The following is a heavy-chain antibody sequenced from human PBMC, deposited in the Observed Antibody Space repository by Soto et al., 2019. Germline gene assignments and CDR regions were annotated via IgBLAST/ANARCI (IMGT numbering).Heavy chain of an antibody. CDR3: ARDRSSGWYSFDY. CDR2: IAYDGSNK. J-gene: IGHJ4*02. CDR1: GFNFSSYA. Sequence: QVQVVESGGGVVQPGRSLRLSCAASGFNFSSYAIHWVRQAPGKGLEWVAVIAYDGSNKYYEDSVKGRFTISRDNSNNTLYLQMNSLRAEDTAVYYCARDRSSGWYSFDYWGQGTLVTVSA. V-gene: IGHV3-30-3*01. D-gene: IGHD6-19*01.